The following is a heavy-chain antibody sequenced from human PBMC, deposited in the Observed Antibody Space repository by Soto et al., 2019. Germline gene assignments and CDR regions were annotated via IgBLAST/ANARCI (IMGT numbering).Heavy chain of an antibody. CDR1: GGTFSSYT. J-gene: IGHJ5*02. Sequence: QVQLVQSGAEVKKPGSSVKVSCKASGGTFSSYTISWVRQAPGQGLEWMGRIIPILGIANYAQKFQGRITITADKSTSTAYMELSSLRSEDTAVYYCARDFKAGITMIVLGAWFDPWGQGTLVTVSS. CDR3: ARDFKAGITMIVLGAWFDP. D-gene: IGHD3-22*01. CDR2: IIPILGIA. V-gene: IGHV1-69*08.